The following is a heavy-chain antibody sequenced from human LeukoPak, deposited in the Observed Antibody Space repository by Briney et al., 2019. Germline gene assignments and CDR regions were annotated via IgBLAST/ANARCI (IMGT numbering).Heavy chain of an antibody. D-gene: IGHD2-21*02. Sequence: NPSETLSLTCAVYGGSYSGYYWSWIRQPPGKGLEWIGEINHSGSTNYNPSLKSRVTISVDTSKNQFSLKLSSVTAADTAVYYCARGVHSVVVTAIHCLDYWGQGTLVTVSS. CDR2: INHSGST. J-gene: IGHJ4*02. CDR1: GGSYSGYY. CDR3: ARGVHSVVVTAIHCLDY. V-gene: IGHV4-34*01.